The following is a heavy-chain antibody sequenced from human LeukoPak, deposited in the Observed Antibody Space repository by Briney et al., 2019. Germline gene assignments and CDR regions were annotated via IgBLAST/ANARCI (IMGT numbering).Heavy chain of an antibody. CDR1: GYSFTDYY. CDR3: ARADFIDAGPYLIGP. CDR2: INTKSGHT. J-gene: IGHJ5*02. Sequence: ASVRVSCKTSGYSFTDYYIHWVRQAPGQGLEWMGWINTKSGHTSSARKFQGRVTMTRDPSITTVYMDMAWLTSDDTAIYFCARADFIDAGPYLIGPWGQGTLVTVSS. V-gene: IGHV1-2*02. D-gene: IGHD3-3*01.